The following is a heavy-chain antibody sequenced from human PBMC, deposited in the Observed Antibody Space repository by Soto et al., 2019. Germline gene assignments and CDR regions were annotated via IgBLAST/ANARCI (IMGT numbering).Heavy chain of an antibody. Sequence: GGSLRLSCAASGFTFSTYGMHWVRQAPGKGLEWVAVIWYDGSNKYYADSVKGRFTISRDNSKNTLYLQMNSLRAEDTAVYYCARGLNLEYSSSSLDYWGQGTLVTVSS. CDR1: GFTFSTYG. CDR3: ARGLNLEYSSSSLDY. CDR2: IWYDGSNK. D-gene: IGHD6-6*01. V-gene: IGHV3-33*08. J-gene: IGHJ4*02.